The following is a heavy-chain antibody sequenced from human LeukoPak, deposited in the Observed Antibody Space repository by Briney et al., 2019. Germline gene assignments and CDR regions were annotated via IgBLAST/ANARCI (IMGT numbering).Heavy chain of an antibody. CDR3: ARTMIVVAKKGRGAFDI. V-gene: IGHV3-7*01. D-gene: IGHD3-22*01. CDR1: GFTFSSYW. J-gene: IGHJ3*02. Sequence: PGGSLGLSCAASGFTFSSYWMSWVRQAPGKGLEWVANIKQDGSEKYYVDSVKGRFTISRDNAKNSLYLQMNSLRAEDTAVYYCARTMIVVAKKGRGAFDIWGQGTMVTVSS. CDR2: IKQDGSEK.